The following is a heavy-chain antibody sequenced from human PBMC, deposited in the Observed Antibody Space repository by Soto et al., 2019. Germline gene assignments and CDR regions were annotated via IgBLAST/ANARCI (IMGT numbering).Heavy chain of an antibody. V-gene: IGHV1-18*01. CDR3: ARAGPSSGWYSYYYYGMDV. D-gene: IGHD6-19*01. Sequence: KVSCKASGYAVTSYVNSWVRRAPGQGLEWMGWISAYNGNTNYAQKLQGRVTMTTDTSTSTAYMELRSLRSDDTAVYYCARAGPSSGWYSYYYYGMDVWGQGTTVTVSS. CDR1: GYAVTSYV. CDR2: ISAYNGNT. J-gene: IGHJ6*02.